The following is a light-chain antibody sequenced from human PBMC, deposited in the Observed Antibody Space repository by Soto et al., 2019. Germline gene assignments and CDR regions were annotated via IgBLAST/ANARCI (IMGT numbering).Light chain of an antibody. CDR1: KLGDKY. CDR3: QAWDGGTVV. V-gene: IGLV3-1*01. CDR2: QDT. Sequence: SYELTQPPSMSVSPGQTATIDCSGDKLGDKYVCWYQQKSGESPILVIYQDTKRPSGIPERFSGSNSGSTATLTISGTQSIDEADYYCQAWDGGTVVFGGGTKLTVL. J-gene: IGLJ2*01.